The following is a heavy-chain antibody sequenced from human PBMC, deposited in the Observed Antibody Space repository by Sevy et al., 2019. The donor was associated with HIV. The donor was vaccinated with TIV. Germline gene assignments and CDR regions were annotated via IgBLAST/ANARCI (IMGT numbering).Heavy chain of an antibody. CDR3: GLVPAADPHYYGMDV. CDR2: ISGSGGST. D-gene: IGHD2-2*01. V-gene: IGHV3-23*01. J-gene: IGHJ6*02. CDR1: GFTFSSYA. Sequence: GGSLRLSCAASGFTFSSYAMRWVRQAPGKGLEWVSAISGSGGSTYYADSVKGRFTISRDNSKNTLYLQMNSLRAEDTAVYYCGLVPAADPHYYGMDVWGQGTTVTVSS.